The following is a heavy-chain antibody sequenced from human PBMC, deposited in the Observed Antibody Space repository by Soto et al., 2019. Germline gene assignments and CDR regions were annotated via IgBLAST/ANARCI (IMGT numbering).Heavy chain of an antibody. CDR3: ARGPAVAGQRSYYYYGMDV. Sequence: SETLSLTCTVSGGSISRGGYYWAWIRQHPGKGLEWIGEINNSGSTNYNTSLKSRVTISVDTSKNQNSLKLNSVTAAETTVYICARGPAVAGQRSYYYYGMDVWGQGTTVTVSS. V-gene: IGHV4-39*07. D-gene: IGHD6-19*01. J-gene: IGHJ6*02. CDR2: INNSGST. CDR1: GGSISRGGYY.